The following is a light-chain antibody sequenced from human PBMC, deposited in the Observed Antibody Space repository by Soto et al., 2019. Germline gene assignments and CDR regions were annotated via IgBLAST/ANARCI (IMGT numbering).Light chain of an antibody. V-gene: IGKV1-39*01. Sequence: DIQLTQSPSSLSASVGDRVTITCRASQSITTYLNWYQQKPGKAPKLLIYVASTLQSGVPSRFSGSGYGTDFNLTNSSLQPDDFASYFCQQTYSLPPLTFGGGTKVEI. J-gene: IGKJ4*01. CDR3: QQTYSLPPLT. CDR1: QSITTY. CDR2: VAS.